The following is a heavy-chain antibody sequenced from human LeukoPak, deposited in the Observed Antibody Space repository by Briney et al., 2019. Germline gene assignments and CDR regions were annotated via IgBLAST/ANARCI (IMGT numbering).Heavy chain of an antibody. V-gene: IGHV1-69*05. Sequence: SVKVSCKASGGTFSNYAISWVRQAPGQGLEWMGGIIPIFGTANYAQKFQGRVTITTDESTSTTYMELSSLRSEDTAVYYCARDRATTVTKSFAFDIWGQGTVVTVSS. CDR3: ARDRATTVTKSFAFDI. CDR2: IIPIFGTA. D-gene: IGHD4-17*01. CDR1: GGTFSNYA. J-gene: IGHJ3*02.